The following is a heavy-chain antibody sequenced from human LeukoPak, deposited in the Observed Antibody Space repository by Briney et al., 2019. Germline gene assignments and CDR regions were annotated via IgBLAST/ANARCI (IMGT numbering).Heavy chain of an antibody. CDR2: IYYSGST. Sequence: SETLSLTCTVSGGSISSYYWSWIRQPPGKGLEWIGYIYYSGSTNYNPSLKSRVTISVDTSKNQFSLKLSFVTAADTAVYYCARDYYGDFYFDYWGQGTLVTVSS. CDR3: ARDYYGDFYFDY. J-gene: IGHJ4*02. CDR1: GGSISSYY. V-gene: IGHV4-59*01. D-gene: IGHD4-17*01.